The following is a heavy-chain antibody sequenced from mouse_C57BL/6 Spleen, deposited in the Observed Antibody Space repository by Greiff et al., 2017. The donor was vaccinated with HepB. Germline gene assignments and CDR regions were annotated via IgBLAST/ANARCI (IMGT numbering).Heavy chain of an antibody. CDR3: ARSDDYDGPWFAY. CDR2: IYPGDGDT. J-gene: IGHJ3*01. V-gene: IGHV1-82*01. Sequence: VKLMESGPELVKPGASVKISCKASGYAFSSSWMNWVKQRPGKGLEWIGRIYPGDGDTNYNGKFKGKATLTADKSSSTAYMQLSSLTSEDSAVYFCARSDDYDGPWFAYWGQGTLVTVSA. CDR1: GYAFSSSW. D-gene: IGHD2-4*01.